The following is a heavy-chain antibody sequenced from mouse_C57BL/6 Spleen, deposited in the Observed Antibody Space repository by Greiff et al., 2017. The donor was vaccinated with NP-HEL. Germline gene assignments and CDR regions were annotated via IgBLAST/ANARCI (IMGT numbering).Heavy chain of an antibody. J-gene: IGHJ3*01. CDR1: GYSITSGYY. Sequence: DVQLQESGPGLVKPSQSLSLTCSVTGYSITSGYYWNWIRQFPGNKLEWMGYISYDGSNNYNPSLKNRISITRDTSTNQFFLKLNSVTTEDTATYYCAREGGNYRCAYRGEGTLGTVSA. CDR3: AREGGNYRCAY. V-gene: IGHV3-6*01. D-gene: IGHD2-1*01. CDR2: ISYDGSN.